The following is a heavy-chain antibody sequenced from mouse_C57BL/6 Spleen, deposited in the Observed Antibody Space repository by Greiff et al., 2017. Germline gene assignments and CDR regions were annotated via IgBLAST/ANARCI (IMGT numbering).Heavy chain of an antibody. J-gene: IGHJ4*01. Sequence: QVQLQQSGAELVRPGTSVKVSCKASGYAFTNYLLEWVKQRPGQGLEWIGVINPGSGGTNYNEKFKGKATLTADTSSSTAYMQLSSLTSEDSAVYFCARSPITTVVASYYYAMDYWGQGTSVTVSS. CDR3: ARSPITTVVASYYYAMDY. CDR1: GYAFTNYL. D-gene: IGHD1-1*01. V-gene: IGHV1-54*01. CDR2: INPGSGGT.